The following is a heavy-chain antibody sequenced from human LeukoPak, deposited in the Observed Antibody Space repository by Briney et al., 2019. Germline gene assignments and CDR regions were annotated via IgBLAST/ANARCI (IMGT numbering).Heavy chain of an antibody. Sequence: SETLSLTCTVSGGSISSGDYCWSWIRQPPGKGLEWIGYIYYSGSTYYNPSLKSRVTISVDTSKNQFSLKLSSVTAADTAVYYCARVEEGYCSGGSCYDNWFDPWGQGTLVTVSS. CDR2: IYYSGST. D-gene: IGHD2-15*01. CDR1: GGSISSGDYC. V-gene: IGHV4-30-4*01. CDR3: ARVEEGYCSGGSCYDNWFDP. J-gene: IGHJ5*02.